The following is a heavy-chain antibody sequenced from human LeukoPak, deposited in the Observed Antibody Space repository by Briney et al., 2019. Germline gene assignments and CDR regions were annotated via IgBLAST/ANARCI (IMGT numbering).Heavy chain of an antibody. Sequence: GGSLRLSCAASGFTFSSYSMNWVRQASGKGLEWVSSISSSSSYIYYADSVKGRFTISRDNAKNSLYLQMNSLRAEDTAVYYCARVEHDSSGYCDYWGQGTLVTVSS. CDR2: ISSSSSYI. CDR1: GFTFSSYS. CDR3: ARVEHDSSGYCDY. J-gene: IGHJ4*02. V-gene: IGHV3-21*01. D-gene: IGHD3-22*01.